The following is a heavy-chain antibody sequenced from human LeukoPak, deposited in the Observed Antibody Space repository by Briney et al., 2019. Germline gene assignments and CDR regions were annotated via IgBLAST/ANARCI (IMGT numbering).Heavy chain of an antibody. D-gene: IGHD6-19*01. V-gene: IGHV1-18*01. Sequence: GASVKVSCKASGYTFTSYGISWVRQAPGQGLEWMGWISAYNGNTNYAQKLQGRVTTTTNTSTSTAYMELRSLRSDDTAVYYCARARADNWFDPWGQGTLVTVSS. CDR1: GYTFTSYG. J-gene: IGHJ5*02. CDR2: ISAYNGNT. CDR3: ARARADNWFDP.